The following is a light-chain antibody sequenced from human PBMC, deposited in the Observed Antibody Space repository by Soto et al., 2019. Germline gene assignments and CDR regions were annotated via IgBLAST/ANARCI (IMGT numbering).Light chain of an antibody. CDR3: QQYKDYSWT. CDR1: QSIDIW. J-gene: IGKJ1*01. CDR2: KAS. V-gene: IGKV1-5*03. Sequence: IPMTQSPSTLSASVGDRVAITCRASQSIDIWLAWYQKKPGKAPRFLIYKASILQTRVPSRFSGSGAGTEFTLTISSLQPDDFATYYCQQYKDYSWTFGQVTKVEIQ.